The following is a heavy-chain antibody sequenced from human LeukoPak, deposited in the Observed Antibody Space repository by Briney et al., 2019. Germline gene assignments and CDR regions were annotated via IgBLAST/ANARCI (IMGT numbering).Heavy chain of an antibody. CDR1: GYTFTSFG. Sequence: ASVKVSRKASGYTFTSFGINWVRQAPGQGLEWMEWISGYNGNTNYAQKFQGRVTMTTGTSTSTAYMELRSLRSDDTAVYYCARDAGWTYYFDYWGQGTLVTVSS. CDR3: ARDAGWTYYFDY. CDR2: ISGYNGNT. J-gene: IGHJ4*02. D-gene: IGHD3/OR15-3a*01. V-gene: IGHV1-18*04.